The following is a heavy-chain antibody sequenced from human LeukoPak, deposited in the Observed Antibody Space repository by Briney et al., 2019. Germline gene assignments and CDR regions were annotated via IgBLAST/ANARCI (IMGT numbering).Heavy chain of an antibody. CDR2: INPSGGST. CDR3: ARVYYYYYYYMDV. Sequence: GASVKVSCKASGYTFTSHYMHWVRQAPEQGLEWMGIINPSGGSTSYAQKFQGRVTMTRDMSTRTDYMELSSLRYEDTAVYYCARVYYYYYYYMDVWGKGTTVTVSS. V-gene: IGHV1-46*01. CDR1: GYTFTSHY. J-gene: IGHJ6*03.